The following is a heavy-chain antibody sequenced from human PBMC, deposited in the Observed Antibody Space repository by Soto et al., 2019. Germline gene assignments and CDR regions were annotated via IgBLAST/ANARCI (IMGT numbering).Heavy chain of an antibody. CDR2: IYYSGST. CDR1: GGSISSGGYY. D-gene: IGHD2-8*01. V-gene: IGHV4-31*03. Sequence: SETLSLTCPVSGGSISSGGYYWSWIRQHPGKGLEWIGYIYYSGSTYYNPSLKSRVTISVDTSKNQFSLKLSSVTAADTAVYYCARSVVLIVYANYYFDYWGQGTLVTVSS. J-gene: IGHJ4*02. CDR3: ARSVVLIVYANYYFDY.